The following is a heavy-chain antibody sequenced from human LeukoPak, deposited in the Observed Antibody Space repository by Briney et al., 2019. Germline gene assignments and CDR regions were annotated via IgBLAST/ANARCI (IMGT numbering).Heavy chain of an antibody. D-gene: IGHD1-26*01. J-gene: IGHJ3*02. Sequence: GGSLRLSCVASGFTFSSYNMNWVRQAPGKGLEWVSSISASSSYIEYADSMKGRLTISRDNAKNSLYLQMNSLRAEDTAVYYCARAYSGSYDAFDIWGQGTMVTVSS. CDR3: ARAYSGSYDAFDI. CDR1: GFTFSSYN. V-gene: IGHV3-21*04. CDR2: ISASSSYI.